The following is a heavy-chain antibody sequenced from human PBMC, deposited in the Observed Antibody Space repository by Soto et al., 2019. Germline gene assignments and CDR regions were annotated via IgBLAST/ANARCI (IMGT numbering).Heavy chain of an antibody. J-gene: IGHJ4*02. CDR3: ARGAKGQLLVDF. D-gene: IGHD6-19*01. Sequence: EVQLVESGGGLVQPGGSLRLSCVGSGFTFSNYWMHWVRQTPGEGLVWVSRLNSDGSNTDYADSVKGRFIISRDNAKNTVYLQMNSLRADDTALYYCARGAKGQLLVDFWGQGTLVTVSS. CDR2: LNSDGSNT. V-gene: IGHV3-74*01. CDR1: GFTFSNYW.